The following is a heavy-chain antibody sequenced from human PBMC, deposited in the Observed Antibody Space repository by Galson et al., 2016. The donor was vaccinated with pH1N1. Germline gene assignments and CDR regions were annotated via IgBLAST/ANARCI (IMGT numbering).Heavy chain of an antibody. J-gene: IGHJ4*02. CDR3: AKDKVGTTTLLAFFDY. V-gene: IGHV3-23*01. D-gene: IGHD1-26*01. CDR1: GFTLSSYA. CDR2: ISGSGSRT. Sequence: SLRLSCAASGFTLSSYAMSWVRQAPGKGLEWVSGISGSGSRTYLADSVKGRFTISRDNSKNTLYLQMNSLTAEDTAIYYCAKDKVGTTTLLAFFDYWGQGSLVTVSS.